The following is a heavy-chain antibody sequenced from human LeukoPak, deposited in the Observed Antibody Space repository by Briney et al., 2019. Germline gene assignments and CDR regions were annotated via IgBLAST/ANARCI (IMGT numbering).Heavy chain of an antibody. CDR2: ISGSGDGT. V-gene: IGHV3-23*01. CDR1: GFTFSSYA. Sequence: PGGSLRLSCAASGFTFSSYAMSWARQAPGKGLEWVSTISGSGDGTYYADSVKGRFTISRDNSKNTVYLQMNSLRADDTAVYYCAKDLDDSSGFYSYHHWGQGTLVTVFS. D-gene: IGHD3-22*01. J-gene: IGHJ1*01. CDR3: AKDLDDSSGFYSYHH.